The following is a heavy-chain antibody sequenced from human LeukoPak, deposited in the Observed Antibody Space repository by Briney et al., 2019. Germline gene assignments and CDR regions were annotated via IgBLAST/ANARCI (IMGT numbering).Heavy chain of an antibody. V-gene: IGHV4-39*02. D-gene: IGHD2-15*01. CDR3: ARDHCSGGSCYRDYYYYYMDV. CDR1: GGSIISSSYY. J-gene: IGHJ6*03. CDR2: IYYSGNT. Sequence: PSETLSLTCTVSGGSIISSSYYWGWIRQPPGRGLEWIGSIYYSGNTYYKRYLKSRVTISVDPSKNQYSLKLNSVTAADTAVYYCARDHCSGGSCYRDYYYYYMDVWGKGTTVTVSS.